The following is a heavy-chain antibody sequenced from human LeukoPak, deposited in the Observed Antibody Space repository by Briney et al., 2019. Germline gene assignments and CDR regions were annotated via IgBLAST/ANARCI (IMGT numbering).Heavy chain of an antibody. CDR1: GFTFSTYA. Sequence: PGGSLRLSCAASGFTFSTYAMSWVRQAPGKGLEWVSAISASGGSTYYADSVKGRFTISRDNSKNTLYLQINSLRDEDTAVYYCVKGRGYSYGSDAFDIWGQGTMVTVSS. J-gene: IGHJ3*02. D-gene: IGHD5-18*01. CDR3: VKGRGYSYGSDAFDI. V-gene: IGHV3-23*01. CDR2: ISASGGST.